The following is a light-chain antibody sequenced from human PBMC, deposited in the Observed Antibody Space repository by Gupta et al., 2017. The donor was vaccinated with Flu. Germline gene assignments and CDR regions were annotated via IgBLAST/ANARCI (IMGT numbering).Light chain of an antibody. Sequence: LSCRASQSIGIDLAWYQQKPGQAPRPLLYDASFRTTGVPARFSAGGSGTEFTLTVSGLQPEDFAVYFCQQFRDWPFTFGQGTRLDIK. V-gene: IGKV3-15*01. J-gene: IGKJ5*01. CDR1: QSIGID. CDR3: QQFRDWPFT. CDR2: DAS.